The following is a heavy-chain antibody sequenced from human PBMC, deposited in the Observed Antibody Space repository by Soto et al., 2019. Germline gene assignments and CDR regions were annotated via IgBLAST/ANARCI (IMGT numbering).Heavy chain of an antibody. J-gene: IGHJ4*02. Sequence: GGSLRLSCAASGFTFSSYAMSWVRQAPGKGLEWVSAISGSGGSTYYADSVKGRFTISRDNSKNTLYLQMNSLRAEDTAVYYCAKGRGDYYDSSGYSYDYWGQGTLVTVSS. CDR3: AKGRGDYYDSSGYSYDY. D-gene: IGHD3-22*01. CDR2: ISGSGGST. CDR1: GFTFSSYA. V-gene: IGHV3-23*01.